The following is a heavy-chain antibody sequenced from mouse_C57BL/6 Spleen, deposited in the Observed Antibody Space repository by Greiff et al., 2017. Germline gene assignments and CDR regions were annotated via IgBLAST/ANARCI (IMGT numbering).Heavy chain of an antibody. CDR3: ARSHDYGSSKGFFAY. CDR2: IDPSDSYT. Sequence: QVQLQQPGAELVKPGASVKLSCKASGYTFTSYWMQWVKQRPGQGLEWIGEIDPSDSYTNYNQKFKGKATLTVDTSSSTAYMQLSSLTSEDSAVYYCARSHDYGSSKGFFAYWGQGTLVTVSA. J-gene: IGHJ3*01. D-gene: IGHD1-1*01. CDR1: GYTFTSYW. V-gene: IGHV1-50*01.